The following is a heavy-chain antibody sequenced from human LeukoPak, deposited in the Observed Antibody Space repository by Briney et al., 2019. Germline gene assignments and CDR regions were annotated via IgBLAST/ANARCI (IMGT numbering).Heavy chain of an antibody. D-gene: IGHD5-18*01. Sequence: SSETLSLTCTVSGVSISSYYWSWIRQPPGKGLEWIGYIYYSESTNYNPSLKSRVTISVDTSKNQFSLKLSSVTAADTAVYYCARNRYSYGQVREYYFDYWGQGTLVTVSS. J-gene: IGHJ4*02. CDR2: IYYSEST. V-gene: IGHV4-59*01. CDR3: ARNRYSYGQVREYYFDY. CDR1: GVSISSYY.